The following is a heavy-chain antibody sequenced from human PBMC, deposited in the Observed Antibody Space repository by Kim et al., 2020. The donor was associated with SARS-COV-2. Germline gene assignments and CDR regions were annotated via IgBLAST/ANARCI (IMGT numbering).Heavy chain of an antibody. CDR3: AKDSTGIAVAGHFDY. Sequence: GGSLRLSCAASGFTFDDYAMHWVRQAPGKGLEWVSGISWNSGSIDYADSVKGRFTVSRDNAKHSLYLQMNSLRAEDTALYYCAKDSTGIAVAGHFDYWGQGTLVTVSS. J-gene: IGHJ4*02. CDR1: GFTFDDYA. D-gene: IGHD6-19*01. V-gene: IGHV3-9*01. CDR2: ISWNSGSI.